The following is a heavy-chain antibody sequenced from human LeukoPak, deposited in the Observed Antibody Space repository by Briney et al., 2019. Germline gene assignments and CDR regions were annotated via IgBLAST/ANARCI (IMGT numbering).Heavy chain of an antibody. CDR3: AKDTAMAYYFDY. Sequence: SETLSLTCTVSGGSISSSSYYWGWIRQPPGKGLEWIGSIYYSGSTYYNPSLKSRVTISVDTSKNQFSLKLSSVTAEDTAVYYCAKDTAMAYYFDYWGQGTLVTVSS. D-gene: IGHD5-18*01. CDR1: GGSISSSSYY. J-gene: IGHJ4*02. V-gene: IGHV4-39*07. CDR2: IYYSGST.